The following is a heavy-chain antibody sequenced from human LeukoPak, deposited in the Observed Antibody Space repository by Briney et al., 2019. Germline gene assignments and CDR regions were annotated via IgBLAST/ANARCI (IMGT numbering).Heavy chain of an antibody. CDR3: ARDLGLIAAAGTSLPLGGEYYFDY. CDR1: GYTFTSYY. D-gene: IGHD6-13*01. Sequence: ASVKVSCKASGYTFTSYYMHWVRQAPGQGLEWMGIINPSGGSTSYAQKFQGRVTMTRDMSTSTVYMELSSLRSEDTAVYYCARDLGLIAAAGTSLPLGGEYYFDYWGQGTLVTVSS. V-gene: IGHV1-46*01. CDR2: INPSGGST. J-gene: IGHJ4*02.